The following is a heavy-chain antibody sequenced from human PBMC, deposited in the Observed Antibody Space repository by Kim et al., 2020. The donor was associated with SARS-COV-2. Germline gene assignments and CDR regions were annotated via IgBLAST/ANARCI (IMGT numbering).Heavy chain of an antibody. CDR3: ARQLWPQKTIDY. Sequence: SETLSLTCTVSGGSISSHFWSWIRQPPGKGLEWIAYIYYSGSTDYNPSLKSRVTISVDRSKNQFSLKLSSVTAADTAVYYCARQLWPQKTIDYWGQGTLVTVSS. D-gene: IGHD3-10*01. CDR2: IYYSGST. J-gene: IGHJ4*02. CDR1: GGSISSHF. V-gene: IGHV4-59*11.